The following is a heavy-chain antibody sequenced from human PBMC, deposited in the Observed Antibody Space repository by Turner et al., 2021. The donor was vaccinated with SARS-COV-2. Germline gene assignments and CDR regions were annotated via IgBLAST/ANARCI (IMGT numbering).Heavy chain of an antibody. D-gene: IGHD3-10*01. CDR2: ISWNSGSI. J-gene: IGHJ6*02. V-gene: IGHV3-9*01. CDR3: AKDMVRGVIYDYYGMDV. Sequence: EVQLVESGGGLVQPGRSLRLSCPAYGSTFDDYDVHWIRQAPGKGLGWVSGISWNSGSIVYADSVKGRFTISRDNAKNSLYLQMNSLRAEDTALYYCAKDMVRGVIYDYYGMDVWGQGTTVTVSS. CDR1: GSTFDDYD.